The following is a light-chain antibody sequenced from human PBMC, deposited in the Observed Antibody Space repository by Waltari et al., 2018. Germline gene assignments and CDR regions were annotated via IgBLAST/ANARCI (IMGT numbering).Light chain of an antibody. Sequence: DILMTQSPSSLSASVGDRVAITCRASQTISNYLNWYQQKPGKVPKLLIYAASSLQSGVPSRFSGSGSGTDFTLTISSLQPEDFATYYCQQSYNTPLYTFGQGTKLEMK. CDR2: AAS. J-gene: IGKJ2*01. CDR1: QTISNY. V-gene: IGKV1-39*01. CDR3: QQSYNTPLYT.